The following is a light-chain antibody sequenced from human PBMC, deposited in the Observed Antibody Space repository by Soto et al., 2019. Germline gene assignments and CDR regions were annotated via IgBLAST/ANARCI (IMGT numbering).Light chain of an antibody. CDR3: QQSYSTPLT. J-gene: IGKJ4*01. CDR2: AAA. V-gene: IGKV1-39*01. Sequence: DIQMTQSPSSLSASVGDRVTITCRASQSISSYLNWYQHKPGKAPKLLIYAAASLQSGVPSRFSGSGSGTDFTLTISSLQPEDFATYYCQQSYSTPLTVGGGTKVEIK. CDR1: QSISSY.